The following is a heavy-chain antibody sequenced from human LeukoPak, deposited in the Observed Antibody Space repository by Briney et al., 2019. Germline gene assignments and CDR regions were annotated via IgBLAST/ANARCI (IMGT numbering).Heavy chain of an antibody. CDR3: ARRGSSWYMDI. D-gene: IGHD6-13*01. CDR1: GYSFTSYW. V-gene: IGHV5-51*01. CDR2: IYPGDSDT. J-gene: IGHJ6*03. Sequence: GESLKISCKGSGYSFTSYWIGWVRQMPGKGLEWMGIIYPGDSDTRYSQSFQGQVTISADKSINTAYLQWSILKASDTAMYYCARRGSSWYMDIWGKGTTVTVSS.